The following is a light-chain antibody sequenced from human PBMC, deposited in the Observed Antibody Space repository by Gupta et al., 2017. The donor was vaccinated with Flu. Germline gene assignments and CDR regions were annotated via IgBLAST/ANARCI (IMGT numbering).Light chain of an antibody. Sequence: QAVLTQPSSLSAPPGASASLTCPLRTDINLGTYTIYWFQQKPRSPPQFLLKYKSDANKKQGSGVPSRFSGSKYASANAGILRSSGLRSDDEADYFCMMWHSSTWEFGGGTKLTVL. J-gene: IGLJ3*02. CDR1: TDINLGTYT. CDR3: MMWHSSTWE. V-gene: IGLV5-45*03. CDR2: YKSDANK.